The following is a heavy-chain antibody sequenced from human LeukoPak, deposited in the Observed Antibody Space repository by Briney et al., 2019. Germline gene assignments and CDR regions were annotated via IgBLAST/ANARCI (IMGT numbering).Heavy chain of an antibody. CDR2: ISYDGSNK. CDR3: AKDRRIAAAGKYYYYYYGMEV. D-gene: IGHD6-13*01. V-gene: IGHV3-30*18. Sequence: GRSPRLSCAASGFTFSSYGMHWVRQAPGKGLEWVAVISYDGSNKYYTDSVKGRFTISRDNSKNTLYLQMNSLRAEDTAVYYCAKDRRIAAAGKYYYYYYGMEVWGQGTTVTVSS. J-gene: IGHJ6*02. CDR1: GFTFSSYG.